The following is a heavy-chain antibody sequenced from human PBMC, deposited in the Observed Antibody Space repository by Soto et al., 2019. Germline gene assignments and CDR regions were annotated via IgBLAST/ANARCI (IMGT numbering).Heavy chain of an antibody. D-gene: IGHD3-10*01. CDR2: IYYSGST. CDR3: ATLWFGEGNY. J-gene: IGHJ4*02. Sequence: QLQLQESGPGLVKPSETLSLTCTVSGGSISSSSYYWGWIRQPPGKGLEWIGSIYYSGSTYYNPSLTSRAXIXVATAKTQFALKLSSVTAADTAVYYCATLWFGEGNYWGQGTLVTVSS. CDR1: GGSISSSSYY. V-gene: IGHV4-39*01.